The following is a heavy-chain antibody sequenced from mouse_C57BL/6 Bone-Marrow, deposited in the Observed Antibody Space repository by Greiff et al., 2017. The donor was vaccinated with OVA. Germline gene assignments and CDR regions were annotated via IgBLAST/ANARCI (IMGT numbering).Heavy chain of an antibody. V-gene: IGHV14-4*01. CDR1: GFNIKDDY. CDR3: TSYGNFDY. D-gene: IGHD2-1*01. CDR2: IDPENGDT. J-gene: IGHJ2*01. Sequence: VHVKQSGAELVRPGASVKLSCTASGFNIKDDYMHWVKQRPEQGLEWIGWIDPENGDTAYASKFQGKATITADTSSNTDYLQLSSLTAEDTAIYYCTSYGNFDYWGQGTTLTVSS.